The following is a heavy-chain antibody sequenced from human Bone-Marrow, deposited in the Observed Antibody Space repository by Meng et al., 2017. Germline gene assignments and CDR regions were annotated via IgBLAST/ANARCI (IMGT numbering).Heavy chain of an antibody. CDR3: SRAYSSGWYVLPFDY. V-gene: IGHV6-1*01. J-gene: IGHJ4*02. CDR2: TYYRSKWYN. Sequence: SQTLSLTCAISGDSVSSNSAAWNWSRQSPSRGLEWLGMTYYRSKWYNDYAVSVKSRITINPDTSKNQFSLQLNSVTPADTAVYYCSRAYSSGWYVLPFDYWGQGTLVTVSS. CDR1: GDSVSSNSAA. D-gene: IGHD6-19*01.